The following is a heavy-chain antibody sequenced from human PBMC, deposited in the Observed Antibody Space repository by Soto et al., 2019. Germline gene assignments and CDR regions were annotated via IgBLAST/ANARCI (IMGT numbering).Heavy chain of an antibody. J-gene: IGHJ4*02. CDR1: GFTFSAYV. V-gene: IGHV3-23*01. CDR2: ITSSGGGT. CDR3: AKTQAGHMVRGVFDY. D-gene: IGHD3-10*01. Sequence: PGGSLRLSCAASGFTFSAYVMSWVRQAPGKGLEWVSSITSSGGGTYYADSVKGRFTVSRDNSKNTVYLQMNSLRDEDTAVYYCAKTQAGHMVRGVFDYWGQGTLVTVSS.